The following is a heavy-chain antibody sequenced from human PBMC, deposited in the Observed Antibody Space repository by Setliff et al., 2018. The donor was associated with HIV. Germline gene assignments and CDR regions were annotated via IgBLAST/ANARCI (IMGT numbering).Heavy chain of an antibody. CDR2: IYYHGST. CDR1: GGSISSTNYF. V-gene: IGHV4-39*01. J-gene: IGHJ4*01. D-gene: IGHD2-15*01. CDR3: ARRILRSAFDF. Sequence: PSETLSLTCTVSGGSISSTNYFWGWIRQPPGKGLEWIGTIYYHGSTYYNPSLKSRVTISIDTSKNQFSLQLTSVTAADTAVYFCARRILRSAFDFWGHGTLVTVSS.